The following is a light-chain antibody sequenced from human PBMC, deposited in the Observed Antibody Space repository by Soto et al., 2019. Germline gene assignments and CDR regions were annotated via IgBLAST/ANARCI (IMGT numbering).Light chain of an antibody. CDR3: GTWDDSQTTWM. Sequence: QSVLTQPPSASGTPGQRVTISCSGSTANIGSHYVNWYQELPEAGPKLLIYKDDKRPSWGPDRFSASKSASSASLAISGLRSDDEATYFCGTWDDSQTTWMFGGGTKLTVL. V-gene: IGLV1-47*01. CDR2: KDD. J-gene: IGLJ3*02. CDR1: TANIGSHY.